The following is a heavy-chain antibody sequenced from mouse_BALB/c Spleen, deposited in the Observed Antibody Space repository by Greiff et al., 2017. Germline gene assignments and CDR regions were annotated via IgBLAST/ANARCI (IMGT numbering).Heavy chain of an antibody. V-gene: IGHV1-20*02. D-gene: IGHD2-2*01. Sequence: VQLKESGPELVKPGASVKISCKASGYSFTGYFMNWVMQSHGKSLEWIGRINPYNGDTFYNQKFKGKATLTVDKSSSTAHMELRSLASEDSAVYYCARDGYDDGWFAYWGQGTLVTVSA. CDR2: INPYNGDT. J-gene: IGHJ3*01. CDR3: ARDGYDDGWFAY. CDR1: GYSFTGYF.